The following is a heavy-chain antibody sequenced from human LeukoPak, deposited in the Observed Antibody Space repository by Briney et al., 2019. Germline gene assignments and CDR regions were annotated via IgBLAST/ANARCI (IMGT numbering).Heavy chain of an antibody. CDR2: IKSKTDGGTT. D-gene: IGHD3-9*01. CDR1: GFTFSNAW. J-gene: IGHJ5*02. V-gene: IGHV3-15*01. Sequence: GGSPRLSCAASGFTFSNAWMSWVRQAPGKGLEWVGRIKSKTDGGTTDYAAPVKGRFTISRDDSKNTLYLQMNSLKTEDTAVYYCTTDPTYYDILTGYYQNWFDPWGQGTLVTVSS. CDR3: TTDPTYYDILTGYYQNWFDP.